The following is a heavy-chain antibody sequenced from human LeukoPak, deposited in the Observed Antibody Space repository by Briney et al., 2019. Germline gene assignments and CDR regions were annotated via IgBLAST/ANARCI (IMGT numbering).Heavy chain of an antibody. CDR1: GGSFSGYY. D-gene: IGHD3-10*01. Sequence: SETLSLTCAVYGGSFSGYYWSWIRQPPGKGLEWIGEINHSGSTNYNPSLKSRVTISIDTSKNQFSLKLSSVTAADTAVYYCARGKITMARGVVKNYYMDVWGKGTTVTVSS. CDR2: INHSGST. CDR3: ARGKITMARGVVKNYYMDV. J-gene: IGHJ6*03. V-gene: IGHV4-34*01.